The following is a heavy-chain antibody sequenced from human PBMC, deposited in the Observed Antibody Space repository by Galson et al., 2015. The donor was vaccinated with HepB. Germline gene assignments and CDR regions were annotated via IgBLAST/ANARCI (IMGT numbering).Heavy chain of an antibody. CDR2: TYYKSKWNN. J-gene: IGHJ5*02. D-gene: IGHD3-10*01. V-gene: IGHV6-1*01. CDR3: AREPYGSGSADHWFDP. Sequence: LEWLGRTYYKSKWNNDYAVSVKSRIAINPDTSKNQFSLQLNSVTPEDTAVYYCAREPYGSGSADHWFDPWGQGILVTVSS.